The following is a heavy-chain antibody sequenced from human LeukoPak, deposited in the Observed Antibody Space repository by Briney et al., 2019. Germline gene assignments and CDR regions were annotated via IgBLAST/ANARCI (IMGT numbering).Heavy chain of an antibody. CDR3: ARFVDSSGYYYP. J-gene: IGHJ5*02. CDR2: INPSGGST. Sequence: ASVKVSCKASGYTFTSYGISWVRQAPGQGLEWMGIINPSGGSTSYAQKFQGRVTMTRDTSTSTVYMELSSLRSEDTAVYYCARFVDSSGYYYPWGQGTLVTVSS. CDR1: GYTFTSYG. V-gene: IGHV1-46*01. D-gene: IGHD3-22*01.